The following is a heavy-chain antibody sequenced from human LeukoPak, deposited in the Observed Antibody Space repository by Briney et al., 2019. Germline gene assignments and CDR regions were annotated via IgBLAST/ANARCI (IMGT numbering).Heavy chain of an antibody. CDR3: ARGSSGWAAFDY. D-gene: IGHD6-19*01. Sequence: GASVKVSCKPSGYTFTSYAMHWVRQAPGQRLEWIGSSNGGNGNTQYSQEFRGRLTITRDTSASTAYMELSSLRSEDTAVYYCARGSSGWAAFDYWGQGTLVTVSS. CDR2: SNGGNGNT. J-gene: IGHJ4*02. CDR1: GYTFTSYA. V-gene: IGHV1-3*02.